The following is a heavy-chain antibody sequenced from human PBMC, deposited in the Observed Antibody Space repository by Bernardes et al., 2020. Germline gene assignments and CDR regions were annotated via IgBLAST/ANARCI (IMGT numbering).Heavy chain of an antibody. D-gene: IGHD6-13*01. V-gene: IGHV3-74*01. CDR2: INSDGSST. Sequence: GGSLRLSCAASGFTFSSYWMHWVRQAPGKGLVWVSRINSDGSSTSYADSVKGRFTISRDNAKNTLYLQMNSLRAEDTAVYYCARDPIAAAGTDYYYYYGMDVWGQGTTVTVSS. CDR1: GFTFSSYW. J-gene: IGHJ6*02. CDR3: ARDPIAAAGTDYYYYYGMDV.